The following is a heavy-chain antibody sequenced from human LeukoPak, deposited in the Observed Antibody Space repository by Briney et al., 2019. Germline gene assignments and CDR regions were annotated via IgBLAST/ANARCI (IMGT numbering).Heavy chain of an antibody. J-gene: IGHJ4*02. CDR3: ARDRYYEPLDY. Sequence: SETLSLTCAVYGGSFSGYYWSWIRQSPGKGLEWIGEINHSGSTNYNPSLKSRVTISVDTSKNQFSLQLRSVTAADTAVYYCARDRYYEPLDYWGQGTLVTVST. D-gene: IGHD3-22*01. CDR1: GGSFSGYY. V-gene: IGHV4-34*01. CDR2: INHSGST.